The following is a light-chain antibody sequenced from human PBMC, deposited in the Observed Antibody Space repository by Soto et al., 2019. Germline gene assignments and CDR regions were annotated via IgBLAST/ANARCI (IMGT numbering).Light chain of an antibody. CDR1: SGSVSTSFY. CDR2: STN. J-gene: IGLJ3*02. V-gene: IGLV8-61*01. CDR3: ILYMGSAIWV. Sequence: QTVVTQEPSLSVSPGGTVTLTCGLTSGSVSTSFYASWYQLTPGQAPRTLIHSTNIRSSGVPDRFSGSILGNKAALTITGAQADDESHYCCILYMGSAIWVFGGGTKLTVL.